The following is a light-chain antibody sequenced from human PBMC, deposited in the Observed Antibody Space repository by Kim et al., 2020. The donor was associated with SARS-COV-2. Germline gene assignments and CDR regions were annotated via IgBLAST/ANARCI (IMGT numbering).Light chain of an antibody. CDR2: TTS. V-gene: IGKV1-39*01. J-gene: IGKJ4*01. Sequence: DIQMTQSPSSLSASVGDRVTITCRASQSMSTFVNWHQQKPGKAPRLLIETTSTLQSGVSSRFSGSGSGTDFTLTISSLQPEDFATYYCQHNNNVPLTFGDGTKVDIK. CDR1: QSMSTF. CDR3: QHNNNVPLT.